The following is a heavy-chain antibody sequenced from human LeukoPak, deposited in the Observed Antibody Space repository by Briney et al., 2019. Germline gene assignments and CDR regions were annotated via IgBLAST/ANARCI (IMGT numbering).Heavy chain of an antibody. CDR1: GGSFRSYY. V-gene: IGHV4-34*01. CDR3: ARTRYYYNSRSYGAPYYFDY. CDR2: INHSGRT. D-gene: IGHD3-10*01. J-gene: IGHJ4*02. Sequence: SETLSLTCGVYGGSFRSYYWSWIRQPPGKGLEWIGEINHSGRTNYNPSLKSRVTISVDTSKNQISLRLKSVTAADTAVYYCARTRYYYNSRSYGAPYYFDYWGQGTLVTVSS.